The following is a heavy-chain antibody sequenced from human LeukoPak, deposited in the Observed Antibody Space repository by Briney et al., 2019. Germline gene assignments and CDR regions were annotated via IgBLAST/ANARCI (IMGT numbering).Heavy chain of an antibody. V-gene: IGHV4-30-2*01. J-gene: IGHJ4*02. CDR1: GGSISSGGYS. D-gene: IGHD3-10*01. CDR2: IYHSGST. Sequence: PSQTLSLTCAVSGGSISSGGYSWSWIRQPPGKGLEWIGYIYHSGSTYYNPSLKSRVTISVDRSKNQFSLKLSSVTAADTAVYYCARILLWFGEPHYFDYWGQGTLVTVFS. CDR3: ARILLWFGEPHYFDY.